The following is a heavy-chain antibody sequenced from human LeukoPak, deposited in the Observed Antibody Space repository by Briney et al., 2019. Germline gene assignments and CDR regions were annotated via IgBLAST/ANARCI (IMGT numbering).Heavy chain of an antibody. CDR2: INSDGSST. J-gene: IGHJ5*02. V-gene: IGHV3-74*01. D-gene: IGHD4-17*01. Sequence: PGGSLRLSCAASGFTFSSYWMHWVRQAPGKGLVWVSRINSDGSSTSYADSVKGRFTISRDNAKNTLYLQMNSLRAEDTAVYYCAREVTTGTLYGDYIWFDPWGQGTLVTVSS. CDR3: AREVTTGTLYGDYIWFDP. CDR1: GFTFSSYW.